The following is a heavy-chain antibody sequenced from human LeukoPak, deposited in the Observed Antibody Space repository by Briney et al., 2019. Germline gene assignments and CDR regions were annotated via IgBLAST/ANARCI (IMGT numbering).Heavy chain of an antibody. Sequence: SETLSLTCAVYGGSFSGYYWSWIRQPPGKGLEWIGEINHSGSTNYNPSLKSRVTISVDTSKNQFSLKLSSVTAVDTAVYYCARGFAVVTPFDYWGQGTLVTVSS. CDR2: INHSGST. V-gene: IGHV4-34*01. J-gene: IGHJ4*02. CDR1: GGSFSGYY. CDR3: ARGFAVVTPFDY. D-gene: IGHD4-23*01.